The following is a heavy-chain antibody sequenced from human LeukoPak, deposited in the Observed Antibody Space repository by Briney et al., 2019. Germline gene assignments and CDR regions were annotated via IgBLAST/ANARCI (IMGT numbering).Heavy chain of an antibody. CDR2: IRGSGGGT. CDR1: GFPFNSYA. D-gene: IGHD6-19*01. CDR3: AKAGIGVVGYFDY. Sequence: GGSLRLSCAASGFPFNSYAMSWVRQAPAKGLEWVSAIRGSGGGTYYADSVKGRFTISRDNSKNTLYLQMNSLRDEDTALYYCAKAGIGVVGYFDYWGQGTLVTVSS. J-gene: IGHJ4*02. V-gene: IGHV3-23*01.